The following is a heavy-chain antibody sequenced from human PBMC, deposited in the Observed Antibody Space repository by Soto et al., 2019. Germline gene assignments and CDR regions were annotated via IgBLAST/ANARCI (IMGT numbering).Heavy chain of an antibody. CDR1: GFTFDDYA. Sequence: LRLSCAASGFTFDDYAMHWVRQAPGKGLEWVSGISWNSGSIGYADSVKGRFTISRDNAKNSLYLQMNSLRAEDTALYYCAKEPFDIWGQGTMVTVSS. CDR3: AKEPFDI. J-gene: IGHJ3*02. V-gene: IGHV3-9*01. CDR2: ISWNSGSI.